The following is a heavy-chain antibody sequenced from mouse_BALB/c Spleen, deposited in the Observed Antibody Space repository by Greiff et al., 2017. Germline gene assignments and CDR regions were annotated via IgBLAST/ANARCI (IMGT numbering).Heavy chain of an antibody. CDR3: TRVTRGYFDY. CDR1: GFTFSSYT. V-gene: IGHV5-6-4*01. J-gene: IGHJ2*01. Sequence: EVQVVESGGGLVKPGGSLTLSCAASGFTFSSYTMSWVRQTPEKRLEWVATISSGGSYTYYPDSVKGRFTISRDNAKNTLYLQMSSLKSEDTAMYYCTRVTRGYFDYWGQGTTVTVSS. CDR2: ISSGGSYT.